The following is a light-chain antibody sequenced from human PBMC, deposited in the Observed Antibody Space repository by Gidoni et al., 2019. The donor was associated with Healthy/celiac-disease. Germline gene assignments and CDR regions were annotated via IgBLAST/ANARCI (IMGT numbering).Light chain of an antibody. CDR3: QQRSNWPPSWT. CDR2: DAS. J-gene: IGKJ1*01. Sequence: EIVFTQSPATLSLSPGERATLSCRASQSVSSYLAWYQQKHGQAPRLLIYDASNRATGIPARFSGSGSGTDFTLTISSLEPEDFAVYYCQQRSNWPPSWTFGQGTKVEIK. V-gene: IGKV3-11*01. CDR1: QSVSSY.